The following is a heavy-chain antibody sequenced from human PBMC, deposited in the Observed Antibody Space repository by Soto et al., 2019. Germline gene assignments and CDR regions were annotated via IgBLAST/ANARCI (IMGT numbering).Heavy chain of an antibody. CDR3: ARDTFRDGYNSYDAFDI. V-gene: IGHV1-46*01. D-gene: IGHD5-12*01. CDR1: GYTFTSYY. J-gene: IGHJ3*02. Sequence: ASVKVSCKASGYTFTSYYMHWVRQAPGQGLEWMGIINPSGGSTSYAQKFQGRVTMTRDTSTSTVYMELSSLRSEDTAVYYCARDTFRDGYNSYDAFDIWGQGTMVT. CDR2: INPSGGST.